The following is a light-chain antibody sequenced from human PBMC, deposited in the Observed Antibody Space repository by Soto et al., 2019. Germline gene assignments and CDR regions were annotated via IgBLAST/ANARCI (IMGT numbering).Light chain of an antibody. CDR1: QSLVYSDGNTY. CDR2: KVS. J-gene: IGKJ2*01. V-gene: IGKV2-24*01. Sequence: DVVLTQSPLSSPVTLGQPASISCRSSQSLVYSDGNTYLSWLHQRSGQPPRLLIYKVSNRLSGVPDRLSGSGTGTDFTLKISMVEAEDVGVYYCMQLSHVPFTFGHGTKLDMK. CDR3: MQLSHVPFT.